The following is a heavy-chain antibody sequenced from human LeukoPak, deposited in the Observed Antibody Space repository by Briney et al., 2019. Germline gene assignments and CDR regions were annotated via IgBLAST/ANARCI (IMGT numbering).Heavy chain of an antibody. CDR3: TNYRGTSDYYDAFEI. J-gene: IGHJ3*02. V-gene: IGHV3-73*01. CDR1: GFTFSNAW. Sequence: GGSLRLSCAASGFTFSNAWMSWVRQAPGKGLEWVGRIRSKANSYATAYAASVQGRFTISRDDSKNTAYLQMNSLKTEDTAVYYCTNYRGTSDYYDAFEIWGQGTMVTVSS. CDR2: IRSKANSYAT. D-gene: IGHD3-10*01.